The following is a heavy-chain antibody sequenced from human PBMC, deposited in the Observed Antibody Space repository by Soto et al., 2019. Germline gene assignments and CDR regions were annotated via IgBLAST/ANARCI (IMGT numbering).Heavy chain of an antibody. D-gene: IGHD2-15*01. CDR3: ARCFRSQWCDY. J-gene: IGHJ4*02. CDR2: INHSGST. V-gene: IGHV4-34*01. Sequence: PSETLSLTCAVYGGSFSGYYWSWIRQPPGKGLEWIGEINHSGSTNYNPSLKSRVTISVDTSKNQFSLKLSSVTAADTAVYYCARCFRSQWCDYWGQGTLVTVSS. CDR1: GGSFSGYY.